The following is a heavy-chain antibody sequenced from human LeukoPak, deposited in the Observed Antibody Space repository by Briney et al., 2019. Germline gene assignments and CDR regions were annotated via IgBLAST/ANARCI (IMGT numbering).Heavy chain of an antibody. J-gene: IGHJ5*02. CDR3: ARGRNGDYVNWFDP. D-gene: IGHD4-17*01. CDR1: GFTVSSNY. CDR2: IYSGGST. V-gene: IGHV3-66*01. Sequence: GGSLRLSCAASGFTVSSNYMSWVRQAPGKGLEWVSVIYSGGSTYYADSVKGRFTISRDNSKNTVYLQMNSLRAEDTAVYYCARGRNGDYVNWFDPWGQGTLVTVSS.